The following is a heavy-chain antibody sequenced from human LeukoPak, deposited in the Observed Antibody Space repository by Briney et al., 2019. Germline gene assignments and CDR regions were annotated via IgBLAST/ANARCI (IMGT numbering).Heavy chain of an antibody. CDR1: GFTFSSYA. D-gene: IGHD6-19*01. Sequence: GRSLRLSCAASGFTFSSYAMHWVRQASGKGLEWVAVISYDGSNKYYADSVKGRFTISRDNSKNTLYLQMNSLRAEDTAVYYCARGARSSGWYFDYWGRGTLVTVSS. J-gene: IGHJ4*02. CDR2: ISYDGSNK. CDR3: ARGARSSGWYFDY. V-gene: IGHV3-30-3*01.